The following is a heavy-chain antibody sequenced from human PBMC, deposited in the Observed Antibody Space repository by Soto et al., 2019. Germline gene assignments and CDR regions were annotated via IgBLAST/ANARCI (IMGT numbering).Heavy chain of an antibody. CDR1: GFTFSSYA. V-gene: IGHV3-23*01. D-gene: IGHD3-16*01. Sequence: GGSLRLSCAASGFTFSSYAMSWVRQAPGKGLEWVSAISGSGGSTYYADSVKGRFTISRDNSKNTLYLQMNSLRAEDTAVYYCAKDDRGSGCFYSGMPVWGQGTTVT. CDR3: AKDDRGSGCFYSGMPV. J-gene: IGHJ6*02. CDR2: ISGSGGST.